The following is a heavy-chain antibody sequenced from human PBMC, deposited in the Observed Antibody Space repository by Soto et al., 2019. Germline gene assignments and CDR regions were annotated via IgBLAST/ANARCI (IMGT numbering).Heavy chain of an antibody. V-gene: IGHV4-30-2*01. CDR1: GGSISSGGYS. Sequence: PSETLSLTCAVSGGSISSGGYSWSWIRQPPGKGLECIGYIYHSGSTYYNPSLKSRVTLSTGRSKNQFSLKLTSVTAADTALYYCARRRELGYTTSGWFDPWGQGILVTVSS. CDR3: ARRRELGYTTSGWFDP. CDR2: IYHSGST. D-gene: IGHD6-13*01. J-gene: IGHJ5*02.